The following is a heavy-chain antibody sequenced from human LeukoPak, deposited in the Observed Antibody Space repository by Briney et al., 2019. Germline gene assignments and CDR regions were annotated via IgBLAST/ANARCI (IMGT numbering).Heavy chain of an antibody. CDR3: ASGYGDYDDH. D-gene: IGHD4-17*01. CDR1: GGSISSSSYY. V-gene: IGHV4-39*01. CDR2: IYYSGST. J-gene: IGHJ4*02. Sequence: PSETLSPTCTVSGGSISSSSYYWGWIRQPPGKGLEWIGSIYYSGSTYYNPSLKSRVTISVDTSKNQFSLKLSSVTAADTAVYYCASGYGDYDDHWGQGTLVTVSS.